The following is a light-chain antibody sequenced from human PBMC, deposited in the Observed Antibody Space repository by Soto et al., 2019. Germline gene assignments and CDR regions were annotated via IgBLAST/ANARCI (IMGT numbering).Light chain of an antibody. CDR2: EVT. J-gene: IGLJ3*02. Sequence: QSALTQPASVSGSPGQSITISCTGTSSDIGNYNYVSWYQQHPGKAPKLIIYEVTNRPSGVSDRFSGSKSGNTVSLTISGLQAEDEADYHCSSYIRSSSSWVFGGGTKLTVL. CDR3: SSYIRSSSSWV. CDR1: SSDIGNYNY. V-gene: IGLV2-14*01.